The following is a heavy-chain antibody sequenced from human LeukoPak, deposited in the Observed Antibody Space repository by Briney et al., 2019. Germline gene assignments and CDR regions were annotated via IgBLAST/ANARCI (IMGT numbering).Heavy chain of an antibody. CDR3: AKVETRNTIFGVAGPVDY. CDR1: GFSVSNNH. J-gene: IGHJ4*02. D-gene: IGHD3-3*01. CDR2: LFSGAST. V-gene: IGHV3-53*01. Sequence: GGSLRLSCGVSGFSVSNNHMSWVRQAPGKGLEWLSVLFSGASTNYADSVKGRFTISRDNSKNTLYLQMNSLRAEDTAVYYCAKVETRNTIFGVAGPVDYWGQGTLVTVSS.